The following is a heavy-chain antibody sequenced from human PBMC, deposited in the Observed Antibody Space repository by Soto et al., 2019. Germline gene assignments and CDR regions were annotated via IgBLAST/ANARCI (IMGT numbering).Heavy chain of an antibody. D-gene: IGHD3-22*01. CDR3: ARGGDYFDKSDNYFPFYFDS. CDR2: IYSGGNT. CDR1: VFLVSANY. V-gene: IGHV3-53*01. Sequence: EVQLVQSGGGLIRPGGSRRLSCAASVFLVSANYMSWVRQAPGKGLEWVSVIYSGGNTYYADSVKGRFTISRDSSKNTVYLQMNNLRVEDTAVYYCARGGDYFDKSDNYFPFYFDSWGQGDLVTVSS. J-gene: IGHJ4*02.